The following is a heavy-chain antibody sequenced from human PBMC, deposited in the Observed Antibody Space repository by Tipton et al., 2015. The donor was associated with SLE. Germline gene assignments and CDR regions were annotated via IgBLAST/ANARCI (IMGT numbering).Heavy chain of an antibody. CDR1: GGSISSHY. Sequence: LRLSCTVSGGSISSHYWSWIRQPPGKGLEWIGYIYYSGSTNYNPSLKSRVTISVDTSKNQFSLKLSSVTAADTAVYYCAREGALRFLEWLGYFDLWGRGTLVTVSS. CDR3: AREGALRFLEWLGYFDL. V-gene: IGHV4-59*11. D-gene: IGHD3-3*01. J-gene: IGHJ2*01. CDR2: IYYSGST.